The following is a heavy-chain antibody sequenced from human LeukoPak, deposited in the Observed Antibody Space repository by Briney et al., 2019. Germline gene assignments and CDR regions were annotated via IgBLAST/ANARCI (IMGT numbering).Heavy chain of an antibody. D-gene: IGHD6-19*01. Sequence: PGGSLRLSCGASGFTFSSYAMSWVRQAPGKGLEWVSAISGSGGSTYYADSVKGRFTISRDNSKNTLYLQMNSLRAEDTAVYYCAKVSGIAVAGYSLDYWGQGTLVTISS. J-gene: IGHJ4*02. CDR3: AKVSGIAVAGYSLDY. CDR2: ISGSGGST. V-gene: IGHV3-23*01. CDR1: GFTFSSYA.